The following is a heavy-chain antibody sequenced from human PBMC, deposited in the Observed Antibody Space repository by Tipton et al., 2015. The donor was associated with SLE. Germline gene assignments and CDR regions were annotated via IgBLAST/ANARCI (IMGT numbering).Heavy chain of an antibody. CDR2: IYYSGST. CDR3: ARAGEGQWLVPDAFDI. V-gene: IGHV4-39*07. Sequence: GLVKPSETLSLTCTVSGGSISSSSYYWGWIRQPPGKGLEWIGSIYYSGSTYYNPSLKSRVTISVDTSKNQFSLKLSSVTAADTAVYYCARAGEGQWLVPDAFDIWGQGTMVTVSS. J-gene: IGHJ3*02. D-gene: IGHD6-19*01. CDR1: GGSISSSSYY.